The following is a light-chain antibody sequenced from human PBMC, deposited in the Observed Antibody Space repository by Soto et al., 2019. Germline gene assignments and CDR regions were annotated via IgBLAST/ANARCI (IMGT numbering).Light chain of an antibody. CDR2: EVN. Sequence: QSVLTQPASVSGSPGQSITISCTGTSSDVGDYNYVSWYQQHPGKAPKLMIYEVNNRPSGVSYRFSGSKSGNTASLTISRLQAEDEADYYCTSYTSYSTYVFGTGTKLTVL. CDR1: SSDVGDYNY. J-gene: IGLJ1*01. CDR3: TSYTSYSTYV. V-gene: IGLV2-14*01.